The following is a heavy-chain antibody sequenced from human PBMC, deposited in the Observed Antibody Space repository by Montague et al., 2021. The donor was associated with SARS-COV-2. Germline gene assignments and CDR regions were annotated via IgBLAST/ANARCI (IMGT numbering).Heavy chain of an antibody. CDR2: IYNSGTT. CDR1: GDSTSCPNCY. CDR3: ARHDDFVDHYYDNCMDA. J-gene: IGHJ6*02. Sequence: SETLSLTCTVSGDSTSCPNCYWGWIRQPPGKGLDWIGTIYNSGTTYYNPSLKSRLTISIDTSKNQFSLKLSSVTAADTAVYYCARHDDFVDHYYDNCMDAWGQGTLVTVSS. V-gene: IGHV4-39*01. D-gene: IGHD1-1*01.